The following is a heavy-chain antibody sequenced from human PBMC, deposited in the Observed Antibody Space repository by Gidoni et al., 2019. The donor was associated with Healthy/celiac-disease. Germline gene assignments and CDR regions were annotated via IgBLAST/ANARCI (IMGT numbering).Heavy chain of an antibody. Sequence: QVQLQESGPGLVKPSQTLSLTCPVSGGPISSGDYYWRWIRQPPGKGLEWIGYIYYSGSTYYNPSLKSRVTISVDTSKNQFSLKLSSVTAADTAVYYCARDTTGTTVYYYYGMDVWGQGTTVTVSS. CDR1: GGPISSGDYY. CDR3: ARDTTGTTVYYYYGMDV. CDR2: IYYSGST. J-gene: IGHJ6*02. V-gene: IGHV4-30-4*01. D-gene: IGHD1-1*01.